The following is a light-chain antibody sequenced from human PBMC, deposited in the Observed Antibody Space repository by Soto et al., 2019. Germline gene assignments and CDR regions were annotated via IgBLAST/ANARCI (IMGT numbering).Light chain of an antibody. V-gene: IGKV1-39*01. CDR2: SAS. Sequence: DIQMTQSPYSLSASVGDSVTITCRASQNIRTDLNWYQQKPGRAPKLLIHSASALPSGVPSRFSVSGSGTEFTLTMSGLQPEDFATYYFQQGHSTPYTFGQGTQVEIK. CDR3: QQGHSTPYT. CDR1: QNIRTD. J-gene: IGKJ2*01.